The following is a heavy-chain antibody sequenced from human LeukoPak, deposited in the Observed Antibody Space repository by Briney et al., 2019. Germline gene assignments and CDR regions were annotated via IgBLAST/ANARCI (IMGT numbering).Heavy chain of an antibody. D-gene: IGHD2-21*02. V-gene: IGHV4-59*08. CDR3: ARRNDYYFDY. J-gene: IGHJ4*02. CDR1: GGSISSYY. CDR2: IYYSGST. Sequence: SETLSLTCTVSGGSISSYYWSWIRQPPGEGLEWIGYIYYSGSTNYNPSLKSRVTISLDTSKNQFSLKLSSVTAADTAVYYCARRNDYYFDYWGQGTLVTVSS.